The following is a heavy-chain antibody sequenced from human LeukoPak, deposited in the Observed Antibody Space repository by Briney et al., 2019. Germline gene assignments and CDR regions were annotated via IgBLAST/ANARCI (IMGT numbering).Heavy chain of an antibody. J-gene: IGHJ5*02. V-gene: IGHV1-18*04. D-gene: IGHD3-10*01. CDR3: ARGPILLWFGELLYHNWFDP. Sequence: ASVKVSCKASGYTFTGYYMHWVRQAPGQGLGWMGWINPNNGNTNYAQKLQGRVTMTTDTSTSTAYMELRSLRSDDTAVYYCARGPILLWFGELLYHNWFDPWGQGTLVTVSS. CDR2: INPNNGNT. CDR1: GYTFTGYY.